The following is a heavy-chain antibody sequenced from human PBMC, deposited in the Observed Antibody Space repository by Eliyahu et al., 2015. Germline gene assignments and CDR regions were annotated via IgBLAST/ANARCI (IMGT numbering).Heavy chain of an antibody. V-gene: IGHV4-34*01. CDR2: INHSGST. CDR1: GGSFSGYY. D-gene: IGHD3-16*02. J-gene: IGHJ4*02. Sequence: QVQLQQWGAGLXKPSETLSLXCAVYGGSFSGYYWSWIRQPPGKGLEWIGEINHSGSTNYNPSLKSRVTISVDTSKNQFSLKLSSVTAADTAVYYCARGPFDDYIWGSYRPVFDYWGQGTLVTVSS. CDR3: ARGPFDDYIWGSYRPVFDY.